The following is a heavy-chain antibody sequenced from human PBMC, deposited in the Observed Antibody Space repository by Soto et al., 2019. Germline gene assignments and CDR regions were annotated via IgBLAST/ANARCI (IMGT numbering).Heavy chain of an antibody. J-gene: IGHJ5*02. V-gene: IGHV4-59*12. CDR1: GGSISSDY. D-gene: IGHD6-6*01. Sequence: PSETLSLTCTVSGGSISSDYWSWIRQPPGKGLEWIGYIYYSGTTKYNPSLKSRVTISVDTSKNTLYLQMNSLRAEDTAVYYCAKDRVAYIAARPEAWGQGTLVTVSS. CDR2: IYYSGTT. CDR3: AKDRVAYIAARPEA.